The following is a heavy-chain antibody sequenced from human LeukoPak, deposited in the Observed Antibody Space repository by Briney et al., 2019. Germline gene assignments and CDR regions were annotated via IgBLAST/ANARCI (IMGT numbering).Heavy chain of an antibody. V-gene: IGHV1-2*02. CDR2: INPNSGGT. CDR3: ARVATAAAGTHFDY. J-gene: IGHJ4*02. D-gene: IGHD6-13*01. CDR1: GYTFTGYY. Sequence: ASVKVSCKASGYTFTGYYMHWVRQAPGQGLEWMGWINPNSGGTNYAQKFQGRVTMTRDTSISTAYMELSRLRSDDTAVYYCARVATAAAGTHFDYWGQGTLVTVSS.